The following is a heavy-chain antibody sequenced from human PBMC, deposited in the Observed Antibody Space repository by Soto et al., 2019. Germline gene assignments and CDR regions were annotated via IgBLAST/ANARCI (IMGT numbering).Heavy chain of an antibody. D-gene: IGHD3-16*02. CDR3: ARDSRYSPYYYGMDV. V-gene: IGHV1-18*01. J-gene: IGHJ6*02. CDR1: GYTFTSYG. Sequence: ASVKVSCKASGYTFTSYGISWVRQAPGQGLEWMGWISPYSGSTNYAQKLQGWVTMTRDTSISTAYMELSRLRSDDTAVYYCARDSRYSPYYYGMDVWGQGTTVTVSS. CDR2: ISPYSGST.